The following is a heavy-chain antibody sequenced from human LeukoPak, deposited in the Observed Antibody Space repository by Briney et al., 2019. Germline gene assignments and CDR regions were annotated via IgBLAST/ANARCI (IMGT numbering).Heavy chain of an antibody. CDR1: GGSFRSYY. V-gene: IGHV4-59*01. J-gene: IGHJ4*02. D-gene: IGHD7-27*01. CDR2: IYDSGST. Sequence: KPSETLPLTCTVSGGSFRSYYWSWIRQPPGKGLEWIGYIYDSGSTNYNPSLESRVTISVDTSQNQFSLKLSSVTAADTAVYYCAIRTGDQRGAYWGQGTLVTVSS. CDR3: AIRTGDQRGAY.